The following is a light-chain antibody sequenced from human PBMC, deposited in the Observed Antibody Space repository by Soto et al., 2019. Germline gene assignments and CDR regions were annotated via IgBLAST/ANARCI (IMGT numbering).Light chain of an antibody. V-gene: IGKV1-33*01. CDR1: QDIATY. CDR3: QQRSNWPRT. J-gene: IGKJ1*01. CDR2: DAS. Sequence: DIQMTQSPSSLSASVGNRVTITCQASQDIATYLNWYQQKPGKAPNLLIYDASNLETGVPSRFSGGGSGTHFTFTISNLQPEDIATYYCQQRSNWPRTFGQGTKVDIK.